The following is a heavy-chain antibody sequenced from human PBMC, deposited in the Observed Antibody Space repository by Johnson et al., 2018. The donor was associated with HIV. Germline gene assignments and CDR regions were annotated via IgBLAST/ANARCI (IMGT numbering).Heavy chain of an antibody. D-gene: IGHD1-26*01. Sequence: QVQLVESGGGLVKPGGSLRLSCAASGFTFSDYYMSWIRQAPGKGLVWVSHINSDGSSTDYADSVKGRFTISRDNAKNTLYLQMNSLRAEDTAVYYCARGGPPDAFDIWGRGTMVTVSS. CDR3: ARGGPPDAFDI. J-gene: IGHJ3*02. V-gene: IGHV3-11*04. CDR1: GFTFSDYY. CDR2: INSDGSST.